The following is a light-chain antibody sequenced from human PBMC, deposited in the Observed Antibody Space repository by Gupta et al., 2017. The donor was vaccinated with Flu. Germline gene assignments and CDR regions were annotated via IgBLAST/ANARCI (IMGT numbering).Light chain of an antibody. CDR1: ESVGIN. V-gene: IGKV3-15*01. Sequence: PATLSGAPGERATLTCRASESVGINLAWYQEKAGRTPRLLIYDASTRATGVPARFSGSGSGTEFTLTISSLQSEDVAVYYCLQYDHWLPAFGQGTKVEIK. J-gene: IGKJ1*01. CDR2: DAS. CDR3: LQYDHWLPA.